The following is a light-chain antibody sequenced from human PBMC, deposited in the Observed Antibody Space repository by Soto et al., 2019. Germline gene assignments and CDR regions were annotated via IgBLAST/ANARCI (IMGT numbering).Light chain of an antibody. CDR1: QSISSW. CDR2: AAS. J-gene: IGKJ1*01. V-gene: IGKV1-5*01. Sequence: IRMTQSPSTLSTSVGDRVTSTCRASQSISSWLAWYQQKPGKAPKLLIYAASTLQSGVPSRFSGSGSGTEFTLTISSLQPEDFATYYCQQLNSYPWTFGQATKVDI. CDR3: QQLNSYPWT.